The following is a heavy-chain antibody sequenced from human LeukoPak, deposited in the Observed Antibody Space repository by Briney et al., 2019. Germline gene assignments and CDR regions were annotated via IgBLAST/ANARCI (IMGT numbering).Heavy chain of an antibody. V-gene: IGHV1-3*01. CDR1: GYTFTSYG. CDR3: ARGVYCTNGVCPDAFDI. J-gene: IGHJ3*02. CDR2: INAGNGNT. Sequence: ASVKVSCKASGYTFTSYGISWVRQAPGQRLEWMGWINAGNGNTKHSQKFQGRVTITRDTSASTAYMELSSLRSEDTAVYYCARGVYCTNGVCPDAFDIWGQGTMVTVSS. D-gene: IGHD2-8*01.